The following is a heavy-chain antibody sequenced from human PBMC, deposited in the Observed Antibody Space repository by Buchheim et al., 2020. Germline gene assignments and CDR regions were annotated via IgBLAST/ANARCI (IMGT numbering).Heavy chain of an antibody. V-gene: IGHV3-30*18. J-gene: IGHJ4*01. CDR3: AKDRYYFDSSAYYLDS. CDR1: GFIFSSYD. D-gene: IGHD3-22*01. CDR2: MSYDGTKK. Sequence: QVQLVESGGGVVQPGRSLTLSCVGSGFIFSSYDMHWVRQAPGKGLEWVAVMSYDGTKKYYADSMKGRTTPSRDNSKNTLYLQLNSLRAEDTAVYYCAKDRYYFDSSAYYLDSWGHGTL.